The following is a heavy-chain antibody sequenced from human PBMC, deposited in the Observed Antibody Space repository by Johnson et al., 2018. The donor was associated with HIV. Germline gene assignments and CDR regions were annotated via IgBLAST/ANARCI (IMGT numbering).Heavy chain of an antibody. CDR3: AKEKNGYHWTFDI. V-gene: IGHV3-30*18. CDR2: ISYDGSNK. CDR1: GFTLSTYG. J-gene: IGHJ3*02. D-gene: IGHD5-24*01. Sequence: QVQLVESGGGVVQPGRSLRLSCAASGFTLSTYGMHWVHQAPGKGLEWVAVISYDGSNKYYADSMKGRFTISRDNSKNTLYLQMNSLRAEDTAVYYCAKEKNGYHWTFDIWCQGTMVTVSS.